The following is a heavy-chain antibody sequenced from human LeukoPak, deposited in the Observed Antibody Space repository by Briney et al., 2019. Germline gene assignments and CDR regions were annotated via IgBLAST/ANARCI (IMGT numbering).Heavy chain of an antibody. D-gene: IGHD6-13*01. CDR1: GFTFSSYA. V-gene: IGHV3-30-3*01. CDR3: ARGSSLNPYYYYGMDV. CDR2: ISYDESNK. Sequence: GGSLRLSCAASGFTFSSYAMHWVRQAPGKGLEWVAVISYDESNKYYADSVKGRFTISRDNSKNTLYLQMNSLRAEDTAVYYCARGSSLNPYYYYGMDVCGQGTTVTVSS. J-gene: IGHJ6*02.